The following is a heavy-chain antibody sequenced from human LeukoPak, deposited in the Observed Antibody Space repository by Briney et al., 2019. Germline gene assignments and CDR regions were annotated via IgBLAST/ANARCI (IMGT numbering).Heavy chain of an antibody. CDR2: ISAYNGNT. CDR3: ARVDIVVVPAAPFDY. J-gene: IGHJ4*02. V-gene: IGHV1-18*01. D-gene: IGHD2-2*03. CDR1: GYTFTSYG. Sequence: ASVKVSCNASGYTFTSYGISWVRQAPGQGLEWMGWISAYNGNTNYAQKLQGRVTMTTDTSTSTAYMELRSLRSDDTAVYYCARVDIVVVPAAPFDYWGQGTLVTVSS.